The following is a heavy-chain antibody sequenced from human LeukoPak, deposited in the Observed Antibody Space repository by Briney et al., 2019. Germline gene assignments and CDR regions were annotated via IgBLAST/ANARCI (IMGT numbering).Heavy chain of an antibody. Sequence: GGSLRLSCAASGFTFSNAWMSWVRQAPGKGREWVGRIKSKTDGGTTDYAAPVKGRFTISRDDSKHTLYLQMNSLKTEDTAVYYCTTEELWFGELAFYYYYMDVWGKGTTVTVSS. D-gene: IGHD3-10*01. V-gene: IGHV3-15*01. CDR1: GFTFSNAW. CDR2: IKSKTDGGTT. J-gene: IGHJ6*03. CDR3: TTEELWFGELAFYYYYMDV.